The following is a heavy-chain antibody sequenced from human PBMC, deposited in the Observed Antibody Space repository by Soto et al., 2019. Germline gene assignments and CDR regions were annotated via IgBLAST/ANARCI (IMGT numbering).Heavy chain of an antibody. J-gene: IGHJ4*02. CDR3: ARAREPQYSRAICFDI. D-gene: IGHD5-18*01. CDR2: ICSAGST. V-gene: IGHV3-53*01. Sequence: GGSLRLSCAASGLTVRSSDMSWVRQAPGKGLQWVSVICSAGSTYYANSVNGQFTISRDISTNKVYLQLNSLTDKAKAVDYCARAREPQYSRAICFDIWGQGALVTVSS. CDR1: GLTVRSSD.